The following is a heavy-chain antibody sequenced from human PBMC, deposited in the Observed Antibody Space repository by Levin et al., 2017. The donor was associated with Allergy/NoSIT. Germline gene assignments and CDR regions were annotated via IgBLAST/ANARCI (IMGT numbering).Heavy chain of an antibody. Sequence: ASVKVSCKASGYTFTSYAMHWVRQAPGQRLEWMGWINGGNGNTQYSQKFQGRVTITRDTSASTAYMELSSLRSEDTAVYYCARNIYCSDGPCYFSRYDYWGQGTLVIVSS. D-gene: IGHD2-15*01. CDR2: INGGNGNT. CDR1: GYTFTSYA. J-gene: IGHJ4*02. CDR3: ARNIYCSDGPCYFSRYDY. V-gene: IGHV1-3*01.